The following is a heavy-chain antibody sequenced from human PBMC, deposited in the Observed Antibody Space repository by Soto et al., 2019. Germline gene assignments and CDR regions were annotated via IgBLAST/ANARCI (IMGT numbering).Heavy chain of an antibody. CDR3: ARDRRGSGLGDGMDV. J-gene: IGHJ6*02. CDR1: GGSISSGDYY. V-gene: IGHV4-30-4*01. Sequence: SETLSLTCTVSGGSISSGDYYWSWIRQPPGKGLEWIGYIYYSGSTYYSPSLKSRVTISVDTSKNQFSLKLGSVTAAYTSLYYCARDRRGSGLGDGMDVWGQGTTVTVSS. CDR2: IYYSGST. D-gene: IGHD3-10*01.